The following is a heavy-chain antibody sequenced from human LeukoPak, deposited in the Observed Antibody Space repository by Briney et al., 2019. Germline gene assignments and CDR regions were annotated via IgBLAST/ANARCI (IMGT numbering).Heavy chain of an antibody. CDR1: GYTFTSYY. CDR2: INPSGGST. Sequence: ASVKVSCKASGYTFTSYYMHWVRQAPGQGLEWMGIINPSGGSTSYAQKFQGRVTMTRNTSISTAYMELSSLRSEDTAVYYCAREQQLVLGYWGQGTLVTVSS. CDR3: AREQQLVLGY. V-gene: IGHV1-46*01. J-gene: IGHJ4*02. D-gene: IGHD6-13*01.